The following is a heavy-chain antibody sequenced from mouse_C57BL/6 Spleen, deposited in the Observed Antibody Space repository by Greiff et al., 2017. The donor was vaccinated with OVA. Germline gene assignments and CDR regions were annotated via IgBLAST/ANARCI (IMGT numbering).Heavy chain of an antibody. V-gene: IGHV2-5*01. J-gene: IGHJ4*01. Sequence: VQLQQSGPGLVQPSQSLYITCTASGYSFTSYGVHWVSQSPGKGLEWLGVLWSGGSTDYNAAFMSRLSTTTDNSKSRVFFKMNSRQADDTAIYYCAKRGDYSGTVYAMDYWGQGTSVTVSS. CDR1: GYSFTSYG. CDR3: AKRGDYSGTVYAMDY. D-gene: IGHD2-13*01. CDR2: LWSGGST.